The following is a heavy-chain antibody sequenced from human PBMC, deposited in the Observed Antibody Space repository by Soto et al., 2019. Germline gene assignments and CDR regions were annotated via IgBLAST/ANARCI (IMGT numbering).Heavy chain of an antibody. CDR3: ARQGFGPLHGLVDV. D-gene: IGHD3-10*01. J-gene: IGHJ6*02. V-gene: IGHV4-59*08. CDR1: GGSISSYY. CDR2: VHHSWGS. Sequence: QVQLQESGPGLVKPSETLSLSCTVSGGSISSYYWSWFRQSPGKRMEWIGYVHHSWGSSYNPSLQSRVAISLYTSISQFYLKVASVTATDTAVYYCARQGFGPLHGLVDVWGQGTTVTVSS.